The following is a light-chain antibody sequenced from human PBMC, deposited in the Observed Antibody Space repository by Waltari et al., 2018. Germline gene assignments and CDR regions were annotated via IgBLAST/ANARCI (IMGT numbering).Light chain of an antibody. CDR1: QSVLYSTNNKNY. V-gene: IGKV4-1*01. Sequence: DIVMTQSPDSLAVSLGERATINCKSSQSVLYSTNNKNYLAWYQQKPGQPPKQLIYWASTRESGVPDRCSGSGSGTDFTLTISSLQAEDVAVYYCQQYYSTPQLTFGGGTKVEIK. CDR3: QQYYSTPQLT. CDR2: WAS. J-gene: IGKJ4*01.